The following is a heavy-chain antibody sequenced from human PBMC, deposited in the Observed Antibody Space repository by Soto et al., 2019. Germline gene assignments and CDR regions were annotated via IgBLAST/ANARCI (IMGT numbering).Heavy chain of an antibody. CDR1: GGSFSGYY. V-gene: IGHV4-34*01. CDR3: ARLGGYCSSTSCYGYYGMDV. D-gene: IGHD2-2*01. CDR2: FYYSGST. J-gene: IGHJ6*02. Sequence: SETLSLTCAVYGGSFSGYYWSWIRQPPGKGLEWIGTFYYSGSTYYNPSLESRVTISVDTSKNQFSLKVSSVTAADTAVYYCARLGGYCSSTSCYGYYGMDVWGQGTTVTVPS.